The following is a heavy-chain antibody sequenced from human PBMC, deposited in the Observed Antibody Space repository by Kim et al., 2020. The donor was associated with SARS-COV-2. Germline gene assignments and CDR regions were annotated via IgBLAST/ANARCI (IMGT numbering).Heavy chain of an antibody. CDR1: GGSISSGSYY. CDR2: IYTSGST. J-gene: IGHJ5*02. D-gene: IGHD6-19*01. V-gene: IGHV4-61*02. Sequence: SETLSLTCTVSGGSISSGSYYWSWIRQPAGKGLEWIGRIYTSGSTNYNPSLKSRVTISGDTPKNQFSLKLSSFTAADTAVYYCARTRTPQAVGGTLGWFDPWGQGTLVTVSS. CDR3: ARTRTPQAVGGTLGWFDP.